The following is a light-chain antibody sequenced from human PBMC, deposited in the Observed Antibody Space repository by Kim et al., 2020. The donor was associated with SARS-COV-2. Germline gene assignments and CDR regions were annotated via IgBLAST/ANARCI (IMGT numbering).Light chain of an antibody. Sequence: GRSIPLSGAGTSSDVDYYNSVSWYQQRPGKVPKLIIYDVSVRASGVSNRFSGSQSGNTASLTISGLRAEDEADYYCSSHTTSSTYVFGSGTKVTVL. V-gene: IGLV2-14*04. CDR3: SSHTTSSTYV. J-gene: IGLJ1*01. CDR2: DVS. CDR1: SSDVDYYNS.